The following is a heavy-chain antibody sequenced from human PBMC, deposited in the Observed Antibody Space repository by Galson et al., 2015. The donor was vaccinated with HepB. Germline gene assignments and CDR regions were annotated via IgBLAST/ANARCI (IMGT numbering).Heavy chain of an antibody. Sequence: ETLSLTCTLSGDSTCGYYWTWIRQPPGKGLEWIAYVSDSGSANYNPSLKTRVTISGSTSKNLFSLRLSSVTAADTATYFCARGPEAGTLGCWGRGILVTVSS. CDR3: ARGPEAGTLGC. CDR1: GDSTCGYY. J-gene: IGHJ4*02. CDR2: VSDSGSA. V-gene: IGHV4-59*01. D-gene: IGHD6-19*01.